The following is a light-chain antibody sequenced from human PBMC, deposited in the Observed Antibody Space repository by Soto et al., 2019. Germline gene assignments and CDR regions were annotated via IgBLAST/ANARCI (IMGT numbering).Light chain of an antibody. V-gene: IGKV3-15*01. J-gene: IGKJ5*01. CDR1: QSVSSK. Sequence: EIVMTQSPATLSVSPGERATLSCRASQSVSSKLAWYQEKPGQAPRLLIYGASTRATGIPARFSGSGSGTEFTLPISSLQSEDFAVYYCQQYNNRPITFGQGTRLEIK. CDR2: GAS. CDR3: QQYNNRPIT.